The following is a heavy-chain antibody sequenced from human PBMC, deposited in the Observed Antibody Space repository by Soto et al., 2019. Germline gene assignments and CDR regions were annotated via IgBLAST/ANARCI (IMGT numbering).Heavy chain of an antibody. Sequence: PSETLSLTCTVSGGSISSDDYYWSWIRQAPGRGLEWIGYIHSSGSIYYNPSLKSRATMSIDTARNQFSLKVSSVTVADTAVYYCARDLAGRHDDNSGPYPRSGWGKRSLVT. V-gene: IGHV4-30-4*01. CDR1: GGSISSDDYY. D-gene: IGHD3-22*01. CDR2: IHSSGSI. CDR3: ARDLAGRHDDNSGPYPRSG. J-gene: IGHJ1*01.